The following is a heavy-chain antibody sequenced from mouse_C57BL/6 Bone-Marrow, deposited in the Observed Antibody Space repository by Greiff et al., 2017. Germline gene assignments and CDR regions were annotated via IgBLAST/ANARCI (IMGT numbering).Heavy chain of an antibody. D-gene: IGHD2-12*01. J-gene: IGHJ4*01. Sequence: EVQRVESGGGLVQPGGSLKLSCAASGFTFSDYGMAWVRQAPRKGPEWVAFISNLAYSIYYAATVTGRFTISRENAKNTLYLEMSSLRSEDTAMYYCARYDGYAMDYWGQGTSVTVSS. CDR1: GFTFSDYG. CDR2: ISNLAYSI. V-gene: IGHV5-15*01. CDR3: ARYDGYAMDY.